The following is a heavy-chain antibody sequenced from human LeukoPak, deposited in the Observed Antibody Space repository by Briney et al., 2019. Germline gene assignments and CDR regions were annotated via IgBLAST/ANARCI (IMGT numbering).Heavy chain of an antibody. CDR2: IYYSGST. D-gene: IGHD4-17*01. V-gene: IGHV4-39*01. Sequence: PSETLSLTCTVSGGSISSSSYYWGWIRQPPGKGLEWIGSIYYSGSTYYNPSLKSRVTISVDTSKNQFSLKLSSVTAADTAVYYCARHDDYGGYYYYYYGVDVWGQGTTVTVSS. CDR1: GGSISSSSYY. CDR3: ARHDDYGGYYYYYYGVDV. J-gene: IGHJ6*02.